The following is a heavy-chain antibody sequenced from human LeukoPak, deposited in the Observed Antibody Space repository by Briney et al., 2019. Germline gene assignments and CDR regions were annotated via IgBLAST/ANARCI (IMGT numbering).Heavy chain of an antibody. Sequence: ASVKVSCKVSGYTLTELSMHWVRQAPGKGLEWMGGFDPEDGETIYAQKFQGRVTMTEDTSTDTAYMELSSLRSEDTAVYYCFGRTATLGYCSSTSCYAWDYWGQGTLVTVSS. D-gene: IGHD2-2*01. CDR1: GYTLTELS. J-gene: IGHJ4*02. CDR2: FDPEDGET. V-gene: IGHV1-24*01. CDR3: FGRTATLGYCSSTSCYAWDY.